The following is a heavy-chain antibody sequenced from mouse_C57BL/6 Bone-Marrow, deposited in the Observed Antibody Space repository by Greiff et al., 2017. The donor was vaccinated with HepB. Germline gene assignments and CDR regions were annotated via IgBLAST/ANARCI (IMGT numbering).Heavy chain of an antibody. CDR1: GYTFTSYW. V-gene: IGHV1-64*01. CDR2: IHPNSGST. J-gene: IGHJ2*01. Sequence: QVQLQQPGAELVKPGASVKLSCKASGYTFTSYWMHWVKQRPGQGLEWIGMIHPNSGSTNYNEKFKSKDTLTVDKSSSTAYMQLSSLTSEDSAVYYCAGVTTYFDYWGQGTTLTVSS. CDR3: AGVTTYFDY. D-gene: IGHD2-2*01.